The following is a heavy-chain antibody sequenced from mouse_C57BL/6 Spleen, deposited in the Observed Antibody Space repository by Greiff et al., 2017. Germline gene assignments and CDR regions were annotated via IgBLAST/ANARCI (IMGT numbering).Heavy chain of an antibody. Sequence: QVQLQQPGAELVRPGSSVKLSCKASGYTFTSYWMDWVKQRPGQGLEWIGNIYPSDSETHYNQKFKDKATLTVDKSSSTAYMQLSSLTSEDSAVYYCARPFAYYSNYGAMDYWGQGTSVTVAS. CDR2: IYPSDSET. V-gene: IGHV1-61*01. CDR3: ARPFAYYSNYGAMDY. CDR1: GYTFTSYW. D-gene: IGHD2-5*01. J-gene: IGHJ4*01.